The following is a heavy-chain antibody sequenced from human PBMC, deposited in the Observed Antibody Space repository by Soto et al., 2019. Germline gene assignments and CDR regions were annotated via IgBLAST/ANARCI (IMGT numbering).Heavy chain of an antibody. D-gene: IGHD1-26*01. CDR3: ARSGSYSWLPY. Sequence: PVGSLRLSCEASGFTFSRVSMNWVRQAPGKGLEWVSSVSPSGGGSYYADSVKGRFTISRDNSKNTVYLQMNGLKAEDSALYYCARSGSYSWLPYWGQGTLVTVSS. CDR2: VSPSGGGS. V-gene: IGHV3-23*01. J-gene: IGHJ4*02. CDR1: GFTFSRVS.